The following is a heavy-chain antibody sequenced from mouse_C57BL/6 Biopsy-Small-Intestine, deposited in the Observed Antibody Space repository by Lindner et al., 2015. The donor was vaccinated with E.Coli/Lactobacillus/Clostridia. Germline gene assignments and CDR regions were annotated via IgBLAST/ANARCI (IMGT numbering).Heavy chain of an antibody. CDR3: ARVTEMATNFDY. CDR1: GGTFSSYA. CDR2: IIPILGIA. Sequence: SVKVSCKASGGTFSSYAISWVRQAPGQGLEWTGRIIPILGIANYAQKFQGRVTITADKSTSTAYMELSSLRSEDTAVYYCARVTEMATNFDYWGQGTLVTVSS. D-gene: IGHD2-3*01. V-gene: IGHV1-81*01. J-gene: IGHJ4*01.